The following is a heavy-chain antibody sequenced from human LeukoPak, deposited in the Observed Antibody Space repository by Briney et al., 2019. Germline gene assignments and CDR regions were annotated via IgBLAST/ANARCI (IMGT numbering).Heavy chain of an antibody. D-gene: IGHD3-9*01. J-gene: IGHJ6*03. CDR3: ARGSYRRYFDWFNYYYMDV. Sequence: ASVKVSCKASGYTFTGYYMHWVRQAPGQGLEWMGWINPNSGGTNYAQKFQGRVTMTRDTSISTAYMELSRLRSDDTAVYYCARGSYRRYFDWFNYYYMDVWGKGTTVTVSS. CDR1: GYTFTGYY. CDR2: INPNSGGT. V-gene: IGHV1-2*02.